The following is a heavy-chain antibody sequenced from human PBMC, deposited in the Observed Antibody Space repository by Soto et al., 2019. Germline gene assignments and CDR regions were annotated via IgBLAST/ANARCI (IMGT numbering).Heavy chain of an antibody. Sequence: GASVKVSCKASGGTFSSYAISWVRQAPGQGLEWMGWISGYNGDTKYAQKFQGRVTMTIDTSTTTAFMELRSLTSDDTAVYYCAKNGQPPYYYYGLDVWGQGTTVTVSS. V-gene: IGHV1-18*01. D-gene: IGHD2-8*01. CDR2: ISGYNGDT. CDR3: AKNGQPPYYYYGLDV. J-gene: IGHJ6*02. CDR1: GGTFSSYA.